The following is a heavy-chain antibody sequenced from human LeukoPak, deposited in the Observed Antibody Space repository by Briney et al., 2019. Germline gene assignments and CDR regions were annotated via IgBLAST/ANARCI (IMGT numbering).Heavy chain of an antibody. CDR2: LSGSGITT. Sequence: GGSLRLSCAASGVTFSTYWMNWVRQAPGKGLEWVSTLSGSGITTYYADSVKGRFTISRDNSKNTLNLQMNSLRAEDTAVYYCAKGIYSSGWSYFDYWGHGTLVTVSS. V-gene: IGHV3-23*01. J-gene: IGHJ4*01. CDR1: GVTFSTYW. CDR3: AKGIYSSGWSYFDY. D-gene: IGHD6-19*01.